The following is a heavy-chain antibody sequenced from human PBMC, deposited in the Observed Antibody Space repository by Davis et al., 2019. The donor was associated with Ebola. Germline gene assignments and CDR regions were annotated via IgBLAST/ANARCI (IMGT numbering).Heavy chain of an antibody. CDR2: ISSSSSYI. D-gene: IGHD2-2*02. Sequence: GESLKISCAASGFTFSSYSMNWVRQAPGKGLEWVSSISSSSSYIYYADSVKGRFTISRDNAKNSLYLQMNSLRAEDTAVYYCARGFLEDIVVVPAAISLSAFDYWGQGTLVTVSS. CDR1: GFTFSSYS. CDR3: ARGFLEDIVVVPAAISLSAFDY. V-gene: IGHV3-21*01. J-gene: IGHJ4*02.